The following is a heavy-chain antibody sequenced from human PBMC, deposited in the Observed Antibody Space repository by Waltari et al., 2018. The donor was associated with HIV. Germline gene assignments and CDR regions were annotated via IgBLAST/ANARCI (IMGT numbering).Heavy chain of an antibody. V-gene: IGHV3-48*02. CDR1: GFKFSSAG. CDR3: AREGGSNYDRPFDY. CDR2: IASRSGNT. Sequence: EVQVAESGGDLVRPGGSVRLSGVGSGFKFSSAGRNWIRQAPGKGLEWISYIASRSGNTYYADSVRARFITSRDNDKNSVFLQMNDLRDEDTAIYYCAREGGSNYDRPFDYWGQGTLVTVSS. J-gene: IGHJ4*02. D-gene: IGHD3-3*01.